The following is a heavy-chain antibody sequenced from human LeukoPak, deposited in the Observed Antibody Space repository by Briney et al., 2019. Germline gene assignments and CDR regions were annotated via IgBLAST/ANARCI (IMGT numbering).Heavy chain of an antibody. V-gene: IGHV3-23*01. CDR1: GGTFSSYA. Sequence: GGSLRLSCAASGGTFSSYARSWVRQAPGKGLEWVSAISGSGGSTYYADPENGRFTLSRDNPKNPLYLQMNSLRAEATAVYYCEKLRLSEGSLDYWGQGTLVTVSS. D-gene: IGHD3-3*01. J-gene: IGHJ4*02. CDR3: EKLRLSEGSLDY. CDR2: ISGSGGST.